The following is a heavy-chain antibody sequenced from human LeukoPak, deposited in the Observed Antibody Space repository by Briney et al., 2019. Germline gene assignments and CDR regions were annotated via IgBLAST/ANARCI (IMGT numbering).Heavy chain of an antibody. V-gene: IGHV4-59*01. CDR3: ARVPPFRTTGTRGVVDI. CDR1: GGSISSYY. Sequence: SETLSLTCTVSGGSISSYYWSWIRQPPGKGLEWIGYIYYSGSTNYNPSLKSRVTISVDTSKNQFSLKLSSVTAADTAVYYCARVPPFRTTGTRGVVDIWGQGTMVTVSS. CDR2: IYYSGST. J-gene: IGHJ3*02. D-gene: IGHD1-1*01.